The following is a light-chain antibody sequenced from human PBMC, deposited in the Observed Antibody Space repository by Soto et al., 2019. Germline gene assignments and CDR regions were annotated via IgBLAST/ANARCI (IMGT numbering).Light chain of an antibody. Sequence: EIVLTQSPGTLSFSPLERATLSCRASQSVSSSSLAWYQQKRGQAPRLLIHGASSRATGIPDRFSGSGSGTDFTLTISRLEPEDFAVYYCQQYGGSPRTFGQGTKVDIK. J-gene: IGKJ1*01. V-gene: IGKV3-20*01. CDR3: QQYGGSPRT. CDR2: GAS. CDR1: QSVSSSS.